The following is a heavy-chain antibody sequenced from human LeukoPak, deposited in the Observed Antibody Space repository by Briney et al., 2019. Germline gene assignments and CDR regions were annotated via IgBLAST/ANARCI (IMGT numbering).Heavy chain of an antibody. D-gene: IGHD5-24*01. CDR2: IIPIFGTA. CDR1: GGTFSSYA. CDR3: ARGERDGYNTFDY. V-gene: IGHV1-69*05. Sequence: SSVKVSCKASGGTFSSYAISWVRQAPGQGLEWMGGIIPIFGTANYAQKFQGRVTITTDESTSTAYMELSSLRSEDTAVYYCARGERDGYNTFDYWGQGTLVTVSS. J-gene: IGHJ4*02.